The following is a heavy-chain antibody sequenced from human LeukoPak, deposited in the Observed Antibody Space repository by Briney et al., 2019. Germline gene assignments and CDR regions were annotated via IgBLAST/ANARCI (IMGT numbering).Heavy chain of an antibody. D-gene: IGHD6-19*01. CDR2: IYSGGST. J-gene: IGHJ4*02. CDR1: GFTFSSYS. V-gene: IGHV3-53*01. CDR3: ARGSGWYKAY. Sequence: GGSLRLSCAASGFTFSSYSMNWVRQAPGKGLEWVSVIYSGGSTYYADSVKGRFTISRDNSKNTLYLQMNSLRAEDTAVYYCARGSGWYKAYWGQGTLVTVSS.